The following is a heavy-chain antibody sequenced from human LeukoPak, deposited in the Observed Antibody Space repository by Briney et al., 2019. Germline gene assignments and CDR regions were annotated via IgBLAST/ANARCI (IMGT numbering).Heavy chain of an antibody. Sequence: ASVKVSCKASGYTFTGYYMHWVRQAPGQGREWMGWINPNSGGTNYAQKFQGRVTMTRDTSISTAYMELSRLRSDDTAVYYCARDLSSYHYYYYGMDVWGQGTTVTVSS. V-gene: IGHV1-2*02. CDR2: INPNSGGT. CDR1: GYTFTGYY. D-gene: IGHD6-13*01. J-gene: IGHJ6*02. CDR3: ARDLSSYHYYYYGMDV.